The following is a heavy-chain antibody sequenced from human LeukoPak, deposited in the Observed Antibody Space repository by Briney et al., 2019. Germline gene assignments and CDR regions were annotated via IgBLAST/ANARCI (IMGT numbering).Heavy chain of an antibody. D-gene: IGHD6-19*01. Sequence: ASVKVSCKASGYTFTGYYMHWVRQAPGQGLEWMGWINPNSGGTNYAQKFQGRVTMTRDTSISTAYMELSRLRSDDTAVYYCARLPHYSCGDEYWGQGTLVTVSS. J-gene: IGHJ4*02. CDR1: GYTFTGYY. CDR2: INPNSGGT. V-gene: IGHV1-2*02. CDR3: ARLPHYSCGDEY.